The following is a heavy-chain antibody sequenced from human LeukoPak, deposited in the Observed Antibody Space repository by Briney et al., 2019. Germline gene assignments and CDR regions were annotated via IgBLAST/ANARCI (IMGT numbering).Heavy chain of an antibody. CDR1: GFTFSSYA. Sequence: GGSLRLSCAASGFTFSSYAISWVRQAPGKGLEWVSTITGSGGSTYYPDSVKGRFTISRDNSKNTLYLQMNSLRAEDTAIYYCAKRTFGSSAWYCFDFWGQGTLVTVSS. CDR2: ITGSGGST. CDR3: AKRTFGSSAWYCFDF. D-gene: IGHD6-6*01. J-gene: IGHJ4*02. V-gene: IGHV3-23*01.